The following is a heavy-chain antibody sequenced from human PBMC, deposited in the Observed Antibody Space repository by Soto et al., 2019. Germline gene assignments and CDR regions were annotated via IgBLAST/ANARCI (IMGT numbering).Heavy chain of an antibody. CDR1: GGSISGSYYY. J-gene: IGHJ6*02. CDR3: ARGGSFSSGWYTPLGYYGMDV. V-gene: IGHV4-39*01. CDR2: VFYTGFT. D-gene: IGHD6-19*01. Sequence: SETLSLTCAVSGGSISGSYYYWGWLRQSPGRGPEWIGSVFYTGFTSYNPSLESRVSVSVDTSKNQFSLKVSAVTAADTAVYYCARGGSFSSGWYTPLGYYGMDVWGQGTTVTVSS.